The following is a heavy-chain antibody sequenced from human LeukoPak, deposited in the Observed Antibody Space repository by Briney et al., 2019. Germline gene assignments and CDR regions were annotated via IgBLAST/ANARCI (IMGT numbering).Heavy chain of an antibody. D-gene: IGHD3-3*01. J-gene: IGHJ4*02. CDR1: GGTFSSYA. CDR3: AKDGKYYDFWSGYSSVAPPYYFDY. Sequence: GASVKVSCKASGGTFSSYAISWVRQAPGQGLEWMGRIIPILGITNYAQNFQGRVTVTADKSTSTSYMELSSLRSEDTAVYYCAKDGKYYDFWSGYSSVAPPYYFDYWGQGTLVTVSS. V-gene: IGHV1-69*04. CDR2: IIPILGIT.